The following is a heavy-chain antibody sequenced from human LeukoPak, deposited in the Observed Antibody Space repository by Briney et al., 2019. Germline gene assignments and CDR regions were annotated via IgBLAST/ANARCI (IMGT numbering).Heavy chain of an antibody. D-gene: IGHD3-10*01. CDR1: GYTFTGYY. J-gene: IGHJ3*02. V-gene: IGHV1-2*02. CDR2: INPNSGGT. CDR3: ARNLWFGESSDAFDM. Sequence: WASVKVSCKASGYTFTGYYMHWVRQAPGQGLEWMGWINPNSGGTNYAQKFQGRVTMTRDTSISTAYMELSRLRYDDTAVYYCARNLWFGESSDAFDMWGQGTMVTVSS.